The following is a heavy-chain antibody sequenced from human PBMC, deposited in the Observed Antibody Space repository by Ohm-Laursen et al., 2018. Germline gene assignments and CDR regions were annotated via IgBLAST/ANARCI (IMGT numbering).Heavy chain of an antibody. V-gene: IGHV3-7*01. Sequence: GSLRLSCAASGFTFSSYWMSWVRQAPGKGLEWVANIKQDGSEKYYVDSVKGRFTISRDNAKNSLYLQMNSLRTDDTAVYYCARDRGAMVRGVTDLDYWGQGTLVTVSS. J-gene: IGHJ4*02. CDR1: GFTFSSYW. CDR2: IKQDGSEK. CDR3: ARDRGAMVRGVTDLDY. D-gene: IGHD3-10*01.